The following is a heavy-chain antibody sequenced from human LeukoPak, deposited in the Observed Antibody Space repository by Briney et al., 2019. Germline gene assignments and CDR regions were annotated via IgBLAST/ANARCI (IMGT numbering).Heavy chain of an antibody. J-gene: IGHJ4*02. CDR2: IYYSGST. V-gene: IGHV4-59*01. Sequence: PSETLSLTCTVSGGSISSYYWSWIRQPPGKGPEWIGYIYYSGSTNYNPTLKSRVTISVDTSKNQFSLKLSSVTAADTAVYYCAREAEAKYSNYVDYWGQGTLVTVSS. D-gene: IGHD4-11*01. CDR1: GGSISSYY. CDR3: AREAEAKYSNYVDY.